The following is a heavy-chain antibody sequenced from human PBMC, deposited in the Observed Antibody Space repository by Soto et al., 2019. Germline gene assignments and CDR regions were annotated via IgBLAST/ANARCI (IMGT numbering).Heavy chain of an antibody. CDR3: ARRLGNSGSYPSDNWFDP. CDR1: GGSFSGYG. J-gene: IGHJ5*02. V-gene: IGHV4-34*01. CDR2: INHSGST. Sequence: SETLSLTCAVYGGSFSGYGWSWIRQPPGKGLEWIGEINHSGSTNYNPSLKSRVTISVDTSKNQFSLKLSSVTAADTAVYYCARRLGNSGSYPSDNWFDPWGQGALLTVSS. D-gene: IGHD1-26*01.